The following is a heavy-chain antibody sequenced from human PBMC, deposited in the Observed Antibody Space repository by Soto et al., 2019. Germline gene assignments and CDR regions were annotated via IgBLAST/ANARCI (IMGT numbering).Heavy chain of an antibody. J-gene: IGHJ3*02. V-gene: IGHV3-7*05. CDR2: IKQDGSEK. CDR3: ARVGPRYYYYSSGLGEYAFDI. CDR1: GFTFSSYW. Sequence: GGSLRLSCAASGFTFSSYWMSWVRQAPGKGLEWVANIKQDGSEKYYVDSVKGRFTISRDNAKNSLYLQMNSLRAEDTAVYYCARVGPRYYYYSSGLGEYAFDIWGQGTMVTVSS. D-gene: IGHD3-22*01.